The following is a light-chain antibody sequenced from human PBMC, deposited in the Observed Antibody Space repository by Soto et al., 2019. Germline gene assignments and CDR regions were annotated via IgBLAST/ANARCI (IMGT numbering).Light chain of an antibody. CDR3: MQALQSLT. Sequence: EIVITQSPLTLPVTPGEPASISCRSSQSLLYNNTYNYLDWYVQKPGQSPQLLIYFGSNRAPGVPDRFSGSGSGTDFTLKINRVEAEDVGTYYCMQALQSLTFGQGTKVDIK. CDR2: FGS. J-gene: IGKJ1*01. V-gene: IGKV2-28*01. CDR1: QSLLYNNTYNY.